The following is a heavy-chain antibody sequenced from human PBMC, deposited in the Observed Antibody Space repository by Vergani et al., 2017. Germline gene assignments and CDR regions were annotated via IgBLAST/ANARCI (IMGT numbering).Heavy chain of an antibody. V-gene: IGHV4-39*01. D-gene: IGHD1-7*01. CDR3: AGSTGITGTTGY. CDR1: GGSISSSSYY. Sequence: QLQLQESGPGLVTPSETLSLTCTVSGGSISSSSYYWGWLRQPPGKGLEWIGSSYYSGSTYYNPSLKSRVTISVDTSKNQVSLKLSSVTAADTAVYYCAGSTGITGTTGYWGQGTLVTVSS. J-gene: IGHJ4*02. CDR2: SYYSGST.